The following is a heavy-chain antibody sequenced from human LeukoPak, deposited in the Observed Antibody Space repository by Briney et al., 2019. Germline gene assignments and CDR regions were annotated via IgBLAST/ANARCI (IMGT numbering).Heavy chain of an antibody. CDR1: GYTFTSYA. CDR2: INTGNGNT. V-gene: IGHV1-3*04. Sequence: ASVKVSCKASGYTFTSYAMHWVRQAPGQRLECMGWINTGNGNTKYSQKFQGRVTITRGTSASTAYMDLSSLRSGDTAVYYCARNTETAIPLPYYFDYWGQGTLVTVSS. CDR3: ARNTETAIPLPYYFDY. D-gene: IGHD2-21*02. J-gene: IGHJ4*02.